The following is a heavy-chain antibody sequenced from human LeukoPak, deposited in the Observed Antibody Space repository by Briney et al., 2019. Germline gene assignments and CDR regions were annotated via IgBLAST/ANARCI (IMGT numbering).Heavy chain of an antibody. V-gene: IGHV4-39*07. J-gene: IGHJ6*03. Sequence: SETLSLTCTVSGGSISSSRDYWAWIRQPPGKGLEWIANIYYSGSTYYSPSLKSRVTISVDTSKNQFSLKLSSVTAADTAVYYCARSRITIFGHYYMDVWGKGTTVTVSS. CDR2: IYYSGST. D-gene: IGHD3-3*01. CDR1: GGSISSSRDY. CDR3: ARSRITIFGHYYMDV.